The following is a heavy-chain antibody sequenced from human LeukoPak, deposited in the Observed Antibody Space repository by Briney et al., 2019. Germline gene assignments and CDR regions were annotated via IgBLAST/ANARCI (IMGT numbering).Heavy chain of an antibody. J-gene: IGHJ3*02. CDR3: ARERGDYYDSSGYYYHPDAFDI. CDR1: GYTFTSYA. CDR2: INAGNGNT. D-gene: IGHD3-22*01. V-gene: IGHV1-3*03. Sequence: EASVKVSCKASGYTFTSYAMHWVRQAPGQRLEWMGWINAGNGNTKYSQEFQGRVTITRDTSASTAYMELSSLRSEDMAVYYCARERGDYYDSSGYYYHPDAFDIWGQGTMVTVSS.